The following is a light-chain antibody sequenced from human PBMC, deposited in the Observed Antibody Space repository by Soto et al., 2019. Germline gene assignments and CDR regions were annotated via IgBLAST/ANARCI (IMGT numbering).Light chain of an antibody. V-gene: IGLV6-57*04. J-gene: IGLJ3*02. CDR2: EDN. Sequence: NFMLTQPHSVSESPGKTVTISCTRSSGSIASNYVQWYQQRPGSAPTTVIYEDNQRPSGAPDRFSGSIDSSSNSASLTISRLKTEDGADYFCQSYHSSNVVFGGGTQLTVL. CDR3: QSYHSSNVV. CDR1: SGSIASNY.